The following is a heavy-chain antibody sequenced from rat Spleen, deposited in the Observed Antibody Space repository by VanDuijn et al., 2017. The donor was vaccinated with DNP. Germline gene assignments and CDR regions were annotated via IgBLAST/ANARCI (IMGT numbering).Heavy chain of an antibody. V-gene: IGHV5-22*01. D-gene: IGHD4-3*01. J-gene: IGHJ2*01. CDR3: ARWYNSGYYFDY. Sequence: EVQLVESGGGLVQPGRSLKLSCAASGFIFNTYYMAWVRQAPKKGLEWVATISTTGSRTYYPDSVKGRFTISRDNAKSSLYLQMNSLKSEDTATYYCARWYNSGYYFDYWGQGVMVTVSS. CDR2: ISTTGSRT. CDR1: GFIFNTYY.